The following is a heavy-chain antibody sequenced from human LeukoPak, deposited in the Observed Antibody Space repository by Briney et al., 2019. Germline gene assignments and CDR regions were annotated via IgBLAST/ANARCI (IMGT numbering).Heavy chain of an antibody. CDR3: AKDRSYSSSWLFDY. CDR1: GFTVSSNY. Sequence: GGSLRLSCAASGFTVSSNYMSWVRQAPGKGLEWVSGISWNSGSIGYADSVKGRFTISRDNAKNSLYLQMNSLRAEDTALYYCAKDRSYSSSWLFDYWGQGTLVTVSS. D-gene: IGHD6-13*01. V-gene: IGHV3-9*01. J-gene: IGHJ4*02. CDR2: ISWNSGSI.